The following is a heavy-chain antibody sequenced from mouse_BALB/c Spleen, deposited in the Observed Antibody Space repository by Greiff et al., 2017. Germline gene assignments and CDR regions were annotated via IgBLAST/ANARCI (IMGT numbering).Heavy chain of an antibody. D-gene: IGHD2-4*01. V-gene: IGHV5-17*02. J-gene: IGHJ4*01. CDR2: ISSGSSTI. CDR3: ARDSTMITTHYAMDY. Sequence: DVMLVESGGGLVQPGGSRKLSCAASGFTFSSFGMHWVRQAPEKGLEWVAYISSGSSTIYYADTVKGRFTISRDNPKNTLFLQMTSLRSEDTAMYYCARDSTMITTHYAMDYWGQGTSVTVSS. CDR1: GFTFSSFG.